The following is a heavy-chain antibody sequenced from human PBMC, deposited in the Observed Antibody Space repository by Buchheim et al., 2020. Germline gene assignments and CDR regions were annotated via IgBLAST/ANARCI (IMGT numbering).Heavy chain of an antibody. V-gene: IGHV3-7*01. CDR3: ARVASSSWYGVYYYYYMDV. CDR2: IKQDGSEK. J-gene: IGHJ6*03. CDR1: GFTFSSYW. D-gene: IGHD6-13*01. Sequence: EVQLVESGGGLVQPGGSLRLSCAASGFTFSSYWMSWVRQAPGKGLEWVANIKQDGSEKYYVDSVKGRFTISRDNAKKSLYLQMNSLRAEDTAVYYCARVASSSWYGVYYYYYMDVWGKGTT.